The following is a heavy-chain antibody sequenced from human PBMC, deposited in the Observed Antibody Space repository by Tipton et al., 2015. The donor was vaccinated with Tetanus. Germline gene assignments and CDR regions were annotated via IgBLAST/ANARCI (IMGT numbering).Heavy chain of an antibody. V-gene: IGHV4-39*02. D-gene: IGHD3-10*01. CDR1: GGSFSGYY. Sequence: TLSLTCAVSGGSFSGYYWNWIRQPPGKGLEWIASIYFEGSTYYSPSLKSRLTIDVDTSQNVFSLRLTSVTAADTAVYYCARSKLLWFGESLSGFDSWGQGTLVTVSA. CDR3: ARSKLLWFGESLSGFDS. CDR2: IYFEGST. J-gene: IGHJ4*02.